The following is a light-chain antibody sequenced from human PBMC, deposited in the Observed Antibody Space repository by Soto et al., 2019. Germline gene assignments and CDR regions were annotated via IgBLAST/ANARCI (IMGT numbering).Light chain of an antibody. CDR2: AAS. V-gene: IGKV1-39*01. CDR3: QESYSTISIT. Sequence: DIQMTQSPSSLSASVGDRVTITCRASESISRHLNWYQQKPGNAPKLLIYAASSLQNGVPSRFSGSGSWTEFTLTISNLQPGDFATYYFQESYSTISITFGQGTRLETK. CDR1: ESISRH. J-gene: IGKJ5*01.